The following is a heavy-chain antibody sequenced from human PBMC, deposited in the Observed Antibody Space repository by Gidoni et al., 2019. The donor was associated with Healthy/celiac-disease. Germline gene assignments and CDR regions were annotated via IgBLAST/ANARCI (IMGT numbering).Heavy chain of an antibody. V-gene: IGHV2-26*01. CDR3: ARVYYDFWSGYYSPDAFDI. CDR2: IFSNDEK. J-gene: IGHJ3*02. Sequence: QVTLKESGPVLVKPTETLTLTCTVSGFSLSHSRMGVCWIRQPPGKALEWLAHIFSNDEKSYSTSLKSRLTISKDTSKSQVVLTMTNMDPVDTATYYCARVYYDFWSGYYSPDAFDIWGQGTMVTVSS. CDR1: GFSLSHSRMG. D-gene: IGHD3-3*01.